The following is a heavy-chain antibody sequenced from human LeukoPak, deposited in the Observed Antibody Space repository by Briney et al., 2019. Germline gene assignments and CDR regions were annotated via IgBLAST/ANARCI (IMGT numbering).Heavy chain of an antibody. V-gene: IGHV3-48*02. CDR2: ISSSSSTI. J-gene: IGHJ4*02. CDR1: GFPFSSYW. D-gene: IGHD3-10*01. Sequence: PGGSLRLSCAASGFPFSSYWMSWVRQAPGKGLEWVSYISSSSSTIYYADSVKGRFTVSRDNAKNSLFLQMNSLRDEDTAVYYCARVLRGLYNLGDWGQGTLVTVSS. CDR3: ARVLRGLYNLGD.